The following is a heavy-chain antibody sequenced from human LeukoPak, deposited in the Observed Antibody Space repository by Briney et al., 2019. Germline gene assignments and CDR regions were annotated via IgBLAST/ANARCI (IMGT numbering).Heavy chain of an antibody. CDR2: IYYSGST. CDR1: GGSISSGGYY. J-gene: IGHJ4*02. CDR3: ARAGSYGSGSLDY. Sequence: SETLSLTCTVSGGSISSGGYYWSWIRQHPGKGLEWIGHIYYSGSTYYNPSLKSRVTISVDTSKNQFSLKLSSVTAADTAVYYCARAGSYGSGSLDYWGQGTLVTVSS. D-gene: IGHD3-10*01. V-gene: IGHV4-31*03.